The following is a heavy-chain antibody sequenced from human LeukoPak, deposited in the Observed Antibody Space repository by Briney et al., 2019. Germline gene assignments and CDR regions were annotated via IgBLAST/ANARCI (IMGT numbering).Heavy chain of an antibody. J-gene: IGHJ4*02. CDR3: AITTGIGIDY. CDR1: GGSISSYY. D-gene: IGHD1-1*01. V-gene: IGHV4-59*01. CDR2: IYYSGST. Sequence: SETLSLTCTVSGGSISSYYWSWIRQPPGKGLEWIGYIYYSGSTNYNPSLKRRVTISVDTSKNQFSLKLSSVTAADTAVYYCAITTGIGIDYWGQGTLVTVSS.